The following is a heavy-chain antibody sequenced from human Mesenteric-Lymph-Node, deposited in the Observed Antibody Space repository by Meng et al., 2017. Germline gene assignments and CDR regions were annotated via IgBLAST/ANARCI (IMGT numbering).Heavy chain of an antibody. CDR3: ARIRPYYDSSGYYYFDN. D-gene: IGHD3-22*01. V-gene: IGHV2-70*04. CDR1: GFPLSTSGMR. Sequence: SGPTLVKPTQTLTLTCTFSGFPLSTSGMRVSWIRQPPGKALEWLARIDWDDDKFYSTSLKTRLTISKDTSKNQVVLTMTNMDPVDTATYYFARIRPYYDSSGYYYFDNWGQGTLVTVSS. CDR2: IDWDDDK. J-gene: IGHJ4*02.